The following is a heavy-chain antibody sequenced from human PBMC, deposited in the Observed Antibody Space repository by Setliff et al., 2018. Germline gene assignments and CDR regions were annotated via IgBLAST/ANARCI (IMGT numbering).Heavy chain of an antibody. CDR3: ARGASLDVGTMVRGYFQH. CDR1: GYTFTSYD. V-gene: IGHV1-8*02. CDR2: MNPNSGNT. D-gene: IGHD3-10*01. J-gene: IGHJ1*01. Sequence: GASVKVSCKASGYTFTSYDINWVRQATGQGLEWMGWMNPNSGNTGYAQKFQGRVTMTRNTSISTAYMELSSLRSEDTAVYYCARGASLDVGTMVRGYFQHWGQGTLVTVSS.